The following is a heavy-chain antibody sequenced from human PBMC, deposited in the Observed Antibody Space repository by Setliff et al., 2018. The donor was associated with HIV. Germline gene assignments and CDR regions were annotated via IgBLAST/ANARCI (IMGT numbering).Heavy chain of an antibody. CDR3: ARGDRCSGGCCYSS. D-gene: IGHD2-15*01. CDR2: IYASDSSGST. V-gene: IGHV4-61*09. J-gene: IGHJ5*02. Sequence: PSETLSLTCTVSGGSITTGSYYWSWIRQPAGQGLEWIGHIYASDSSGSTNYNPSLKSRVTIALDTSKNQFHLQLSSVTAADTAVYCCARGDRCSGGCCYSSWGQGALVTVSS. CDR1: GGSITTGSYY.